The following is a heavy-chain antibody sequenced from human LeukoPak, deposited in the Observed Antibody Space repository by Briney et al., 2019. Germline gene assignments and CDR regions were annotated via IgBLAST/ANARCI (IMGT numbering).Heavy chain of an antibody. D-gene: IGHD6-13*01. Sequence: GEPLKISCKGSGYSFTSYWIGWVRQMPGKGLEWMGIIYPGDSDTRYSPSFQGQVTISADKSISTAYLQWSSLKASDTAMYYCARSPAIAAAGTQKYYYYYGMDVWGQGTTVTVSS. CDR1: GYSFTSYW. J-gene: IGHJ6*02. CDR3: ARSPAIAAAGTQKYYYYYGMDV. V-gene: IGHV5-51*01. CDR2: IYPGDSDT.